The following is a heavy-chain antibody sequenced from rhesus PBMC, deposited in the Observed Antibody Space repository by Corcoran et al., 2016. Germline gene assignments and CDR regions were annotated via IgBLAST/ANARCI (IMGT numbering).Heavy chain of an antibody. V-gene: IGHV4-173*01. CDR2: VSGSCGST. D-gene: IGHD6S26*01. CDR3: TMSFGSGWSPR. Sequence: QLQLQESGPGLVKPSETLSLTCDVSGGSISNYCWTWIRQPPGEGLEWIGRVSGSCGSTVYNTSRKSRVTSSTDTSKNQVSRKVNSVTAADTAVYYCTMSFGSGWSPRWGQGVLVTVSS. CDR1: GGSISNYC. J-gene: IGHJ4*01.